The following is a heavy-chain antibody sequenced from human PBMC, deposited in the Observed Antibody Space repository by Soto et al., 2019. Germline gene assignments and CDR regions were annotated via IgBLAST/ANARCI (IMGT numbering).Heavy chain of an antibody. CDR1: GFTFSSYA. V-gene: IGHV3-23*01. J-gene: IGHJ4*02. CDR2: ISGSGGST. D-gene: IGHD3-10*01. Sequence: GGSLRLSCAASGFTFSSYAMSWVRQAPGKGLEWVSAISGSGGSTYYADSVKGRFTISRDNSKNTLYLQMNSLRAEDTAVYYCAKDSPEATMVRGVIMVFDYWGQGTLVTVSS. CDR3: AKDSPEATMVRGVIMVFDY.